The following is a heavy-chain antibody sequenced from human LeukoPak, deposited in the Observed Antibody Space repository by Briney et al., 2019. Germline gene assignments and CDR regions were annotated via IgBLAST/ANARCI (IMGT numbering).Heavy chain of an antibody. CDR1: GFTFSSYW. Sequence: PGGSLRLSCAATGFTFSSYWMSWVRQAPGKGLEWVANIKQDGSEKYYVDSVKGRFTISRDNAKNSLYLQMNSLRAEDTAVYYCARGGLGSGWYHGSDYWGRGTLVTVSS. J-gene: IGHJ4*02. D-gene: IGHD6-19*01. CDR3: ARGGLGSGWYHGSDY. V-gene: IGHV3-7*01. CDR2: IKQDGSEK.